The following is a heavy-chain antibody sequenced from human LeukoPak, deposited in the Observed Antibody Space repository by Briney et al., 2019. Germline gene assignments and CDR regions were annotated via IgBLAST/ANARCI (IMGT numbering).Heavy chain of an antibody. Sequence: SETLSLTCAVYGGSFSGYYWSWIRQPPGKGLEWIGEVNHSGSTNYNPSLKSRVTISVDTSKNQFSLKLSSATAADTAVYYCARVGVGAKDYWGQGTLVTVSS. J-gene: IGHJ4*02. CDR1: GGSFSGYY. V-gene: IGHV4-34*01. CDR2: VNHSGST. D-gene: IGHD1-26*01. CDR3: ARVGVGAKDY.